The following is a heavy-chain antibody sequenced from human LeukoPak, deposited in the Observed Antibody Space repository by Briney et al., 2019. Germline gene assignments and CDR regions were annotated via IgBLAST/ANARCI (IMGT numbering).Heavy chain of an antibody. CDR2: ISGSGGST. Sequence: GGSLRLSCAASGFTLSSYAMSWVRQAPGKGLEWVSGISGSGGSTYYADSVKGRFTISRDNSKNALYLQMNSLRAEDTAVYYCAKQHIREPLSYFDYWGQGTLVTVSS. V-gene: IGHV3-23*01. CDR1: GFTLSSYA. J-gene: IGHJ4*02. D-gene: IGHD5-24*01. CDR3: AKQHIREPLSYFDY.